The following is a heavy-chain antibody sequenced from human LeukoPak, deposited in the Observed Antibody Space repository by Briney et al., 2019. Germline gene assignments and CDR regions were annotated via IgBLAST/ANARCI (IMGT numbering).Heavy chain of an antibody. CDR3: ARAPSALVGAVDY. D-gene: IGHD1-26*01. CDR2: IYYSGST. V-gene: IGHV4-39*07. J-gene: IGHJ4*02. Sequence: PSETLSLTCTVSGGSISSSSYYWGWIRQPPGKGLEWIGSIYYSGSTYYNPSLKSRVTISVDTSKNQFSLKLSSVTAADTAVYYCARAPSALVGAVDYWGQGTLVTVSS. CDR1: GGSISSSSYY.